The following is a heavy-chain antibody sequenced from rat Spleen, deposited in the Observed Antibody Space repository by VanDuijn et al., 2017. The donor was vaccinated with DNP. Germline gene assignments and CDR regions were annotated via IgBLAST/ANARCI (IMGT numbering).Heavy chain of an antibody. CDR1: GFTFSNYY. D-gene: IGHD5-1*01. J-gene: IGHJ2*01. V-gene: IGHV5-25*01. CDR2: ISTGGGNT. Sequence: EVQLVESGGGLVQPGRSMKLSCAASGFTFSNYYMAWVRQAPTKGLEWFAAISTGGGNTYYRDSVKGRFTISRDNAKNRLYLQMDSLRSEDTAIYYCTTLTGRDYWGQGVMVTVSS. CDR3: TTLTGRDY.